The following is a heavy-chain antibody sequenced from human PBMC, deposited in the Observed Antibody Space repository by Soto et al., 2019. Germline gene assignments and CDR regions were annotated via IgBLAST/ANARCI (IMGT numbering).Heavy chain of an antibody. CDR1: GYTFTSYA. CDR2: ISAYNGNT. CDR3: ARDLGAGLVDY. V-gene: IGHV1-18*01. Sequence: QVQLVQSGAEVKKPGASVKVSCKASGYTFTSYAITWVRQAPGQGLEWVGWISAYNGNTNSSQKLKGRVTMTTDTSTSTAYMELRRLRSDDTAVYYCARDLGAGLVDYWGQGTLVTVSS. J-gene: IGHJ4*02. D-gene: IGHD6-19*01.